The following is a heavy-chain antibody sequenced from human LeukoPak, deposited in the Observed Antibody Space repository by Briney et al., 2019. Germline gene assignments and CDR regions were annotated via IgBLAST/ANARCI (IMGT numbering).Heavy chain of an antibody. V-gene: IGHV3-48*03. D-gene: IGHD6-19*01. CDR1: GFTFSSYE. J-gene: IGHJ5*02. CDR2: ISSSGSTI. CDR3: ARLSGYSSGWFDP. Sequence: PGGSLRLSCAASGFTFSSYEMNWVRQAPGKGLEWVSYISSSGSTIYYADSVKGRFTISRDNAKNSLYLQMNSLRAEDTAVYYCARLSGYSSGWFDPWGQGTLVTVSS.